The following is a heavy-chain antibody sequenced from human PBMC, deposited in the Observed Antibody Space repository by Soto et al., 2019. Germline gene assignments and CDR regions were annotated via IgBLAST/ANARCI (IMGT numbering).Heavy chain of an antibody. CDR3: ATHSSGDYYFDY. CDR2: IRSKPYGVTT. J-gene: IGHJ4*02. CDR1: GFTFGDYA. D-gene: IGHD6-19*01. V-gene: IGHV3-49*03. Sequence: PGGSLRLSCTGSGFTFGDYAMSWFRQAPGKGLEWVGFIRSKPYGVTTEYAASVKGRFTISRDDSKSIAYLQMNSLTTADTAVYYCATHSSGDYYFDYWGQGTLVTVSS.